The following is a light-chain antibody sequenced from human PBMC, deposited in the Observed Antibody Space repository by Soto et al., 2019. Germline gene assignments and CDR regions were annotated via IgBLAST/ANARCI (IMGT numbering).Light chain of an antibody. V-gene: IGLV2-14*01. Sequence: QSVLTQPASVSGSPGQSITISCTGTSSDVGDYDYVSWYQQYAGKAPKMMIYEVSNRPSGVSNRFSGSKSGNTASLTISGLHAEDEADYYCSSYRSSNTLLFGGGTKLTVL. CDR3: SSYRSSNTLL. J-gene: IGLJ2*01. CDR2: EVS. CDR1: SSDVGDYDY.